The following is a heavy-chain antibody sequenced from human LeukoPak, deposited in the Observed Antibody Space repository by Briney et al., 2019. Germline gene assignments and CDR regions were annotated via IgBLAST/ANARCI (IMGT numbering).Heavy chain of an antibody. V-gene: IGHV3-9*01. CDR1: GFTFDDYA. Sequence: GGSLRLSCAASGFTFDDYATHWVRQAPGKGLEWVSGISWNSGSIGYADSVKGRFTISRDNAKNSLYLQVNSLRAEDTALYYCAKDISGDSGSYSSFDYWGQGTLVTVSS. D-gene: IGHD1-26*01. J-gene: IGHJ4*02. CDR3: AKDISGDSGSYSSFDY. CDR2: ISWNSGSI.